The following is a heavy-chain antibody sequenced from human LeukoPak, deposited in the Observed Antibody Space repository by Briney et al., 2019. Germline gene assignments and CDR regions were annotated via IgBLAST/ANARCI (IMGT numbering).Heavy chain of an antibody. CDR2: IRSRDSTI. V-gene: IGHV3-48*01. CDR3: ARVGAGTHYFDY. Sequence: GGSLRLSCVASGFTFSSYAMSWVRQAPGKGLEWISYIRSRDSTIFYTESVRGRFTISSDSAKGSLFLQMNSLRAEDTAVYYCARVGAGTHYFDYWGQGTLVTVSS. CDR1: GFTFSSYA. J-gene: IGHJ4*02. D-gene: IGHD1-1*01.